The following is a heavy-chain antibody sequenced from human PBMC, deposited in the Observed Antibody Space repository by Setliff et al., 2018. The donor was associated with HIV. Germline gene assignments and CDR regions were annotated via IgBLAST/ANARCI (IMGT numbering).Heavy chain of an antibody. V-gene: IGHV4-59*08. D-gene: IGHD3-10*01. CDR3: ARVAMVRGVIPPDFDYYYYYMDV. CDR2: FDSTGGT. CDR1: GGSISSYY. Sequence: SETLSLTCTVSGGSISSYYWSWIRQPPGKGLEWIGRFDSTGGTDYNPSLKSRVTISLDTSRNQFSLKLASVTAADTAVYYCARVAMVRGVIPPDFDYYYYYMDVWGKGTTVTVSS. J-gene: IGHJ6*03.